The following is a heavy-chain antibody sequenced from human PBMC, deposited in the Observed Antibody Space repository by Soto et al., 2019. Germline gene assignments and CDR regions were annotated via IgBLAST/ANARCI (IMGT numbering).Heavy chain of an antibody. D-gene: IGHD3-16*01. V-gene: IGHV4-61*01. J-gene: IGHJ4*02. CDR1: GGSISSDSHF. Sequence: PSETLSLTCTVSGGSISSDSHFWNWIRQPPGKRLEWIGYIYYSGSTDYNPSLNSRVTISLDTSKNQFSLTLSSVTAADSAIYYCARGIWGRYHFDDWGQGALVTVSS. CDR2: IYYSGST. CDR3: ARGIWGRYHFDD.